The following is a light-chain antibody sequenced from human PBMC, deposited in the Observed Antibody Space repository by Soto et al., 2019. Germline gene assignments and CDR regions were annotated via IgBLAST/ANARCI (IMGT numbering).Light chain of an antibody. J-gene: IGKJ2*01. V-gene: IGKV2-28*01. CDR2: WGS. Sequence: DIVMTQSPLSLSVTPGEPASISCRSSQSLVHRNGNDFFDWYLQKPGQSPQLLVYWGSIRASGVAERFSGSGSGTDFILRISRVEAEHVGVYYCMQALQIPYTFGQGTRREIK. CDR1: QSLVHRNGNDF. CDR3: MQALQIPYT.